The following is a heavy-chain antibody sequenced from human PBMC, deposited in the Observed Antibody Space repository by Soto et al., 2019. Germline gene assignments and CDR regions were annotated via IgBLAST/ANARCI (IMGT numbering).Heavy chain of an antibody. D-gene: IGHD6-6*01. V-gene: IGHV3-15*01. Sequence: GGSLRLSCAASGFTFSKAWMSWVRQAPGKGLEWVGRIKSKTESGTTDYAEPTKGRFTISRDDSKNTLYLHMNSLKTEDTAVYYCATDPSQTTAASPGYYYYYGMDVWGPGTTVTVSS. CDR2: IKSKTESGTT. CDR3: ATDPSQTTAASPGYYYYYGMDV. CDR1: GFTFSKAW. J-gene: IGHJ6*02.